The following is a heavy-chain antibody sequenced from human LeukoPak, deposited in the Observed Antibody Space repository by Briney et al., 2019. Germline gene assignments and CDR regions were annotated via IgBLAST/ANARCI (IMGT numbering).Heavy chain of an antibody. Sequence: ASVKVSCKASGYTFTSYDINWVRQATGQGLEWMGWMNPNSGNTGYAQKLQGRVTMTTDTSTSTAYMELRSLRSDDTAVYYCARDRGPMVRGVRVNDAFDIWGQGTMVTVSS. CDR3: ARDRGPMVRGVRVNDAFDI. D-gene: IGHD3-10*01. J-gene: IGHJ3*02. CDR1: GYTFTSYD. CDR2: MNPNSGNT. V-gene: IGHV1-8*01.